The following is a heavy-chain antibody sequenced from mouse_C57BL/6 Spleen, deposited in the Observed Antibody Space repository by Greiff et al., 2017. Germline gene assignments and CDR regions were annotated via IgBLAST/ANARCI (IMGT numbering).Heavy chain of an antibody. CDR1: GFTFSDYY. CDR2: INYDGSST. D-gene: IGHD2-4*01. V-gene: IGHV5-16*01. Sequence: EVQLVESEGGLVQPGSSMKLSCTASGFTFSDYYMAWVRQVPEKGLEWVANINYDGSSTYYLDSLKSRFIISRDNAKTILYLQMSSLKSEDTATYYCARDDYYYAMDYWGQGTSVTVSS. CDR3: ARDDYYYAMDY. J-gene: IGHJ4*01.